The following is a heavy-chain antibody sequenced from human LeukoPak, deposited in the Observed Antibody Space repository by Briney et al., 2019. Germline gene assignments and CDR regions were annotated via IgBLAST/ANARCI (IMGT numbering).Heavy chain of an antibody. V-gene: IGHV4-31*03. J-gene: IGHJ4*02. CDR3: ARVVASNFDY. D-gene: IGHD2-15*01. Sequence: SETLSLTCTVSGGSISSGGYYWIWIRQHPGKGLEWIGYIYYSGSTYYNPSLKSRVTISVDTSKNQFSLKLSSVTAADTAVYYCARVVASNFDYWGQGTLATVSS. CDR2: IYYSGST. CDR1: GGSISSGGYY.